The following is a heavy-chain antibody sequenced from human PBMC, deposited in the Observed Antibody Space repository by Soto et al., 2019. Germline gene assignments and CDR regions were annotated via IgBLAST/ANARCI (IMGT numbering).Heavy chain of an antibody. V-gene: IGHV4-34*01. CDR2: INHSGTT. D-gene: IGHD3-10*01. J-gene: IGHJ4*02. CDR3: ASTAGILLWFGELRYYFDF. Sequence: QVHLQQWGAGLLKPSETLSLTCAVYGGTFSGYYWSWIRQPPGKGLEWIGEINHSGTTNYNPSLKSRVTISMDPSKNQFSLKLSSVTAADTAVYYCASTAGILLWFGELRYYFDFWGQGTLVTV. CDR1: GGTFSGYY.